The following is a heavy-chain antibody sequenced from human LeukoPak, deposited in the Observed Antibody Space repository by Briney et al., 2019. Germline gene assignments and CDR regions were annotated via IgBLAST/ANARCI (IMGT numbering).Heavy chain of an antibody. CDR3: ATDQGSGWPYFDY. CDR2: FDPEDGET. V-gene: IGHV1-24*01. D-gene: IGHD6-19*01. J-gene: IGHJ4*02. Sequence: ASVKVSCKVSGYTLTELSMHWVRQAPGKGLEWMGGFDPEDGETIYAQKFQGRVTMTEDTSTDTAYIELSSLRSEDTAVYYCATDQGSGWPYFDYWGQGTLVTVSS. CDR1: GYTLTELS.